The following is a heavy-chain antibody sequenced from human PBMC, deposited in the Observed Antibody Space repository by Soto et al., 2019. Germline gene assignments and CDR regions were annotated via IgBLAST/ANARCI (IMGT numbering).Heavy chain of an antibody. D-gene: IGHD3-10*01. J-gene: IGHJ6*03. CDR2: IIPILGIA. CDR3: ARGGGVTMVRGPYYYYMDV. Sequence: ASVKVSCKASGGTFSSYTISWVRQASGQGLEWMGRIIPILGIANYAQKFQGRVTITADKSTSTAYMELSSLRSEDTAVYYCARGGGVTMVRGPYYYYMDVWGKGTTVTVSS. CDR1: GGTFSSYT. V-gene: IGHV1-69*02.